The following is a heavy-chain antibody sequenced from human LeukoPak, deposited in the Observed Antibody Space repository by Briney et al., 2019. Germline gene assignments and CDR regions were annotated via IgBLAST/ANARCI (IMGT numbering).Heavy chain of an antibody. CDR2: FNCGGGST. CDR3: AKDLIKQGIAVAGTPDY. J-gene: IGHJ4*02. Sequence: GSLELSFVAPGFPFNNYAMSWVRPAPGEGPEWVSTFNCGGGSTYYTDSVKGRFTISRDNSKNTLYLQMNSLRAEDTAVYFCAKDLIKQGIAVAGTPDYWGQGTLVTVSS. CDR1: GFPFNNYA. D-gene: IGHD6-19*01. V-gene: IGHV3-23*01.